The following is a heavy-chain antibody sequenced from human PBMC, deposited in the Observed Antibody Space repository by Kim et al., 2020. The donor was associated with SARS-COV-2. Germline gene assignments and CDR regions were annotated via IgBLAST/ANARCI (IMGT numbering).Heavy chain of an antibody. CDR3: ARDKSSSWYYAAFDI. J-gene: IGHJ3*02. Sequence: DSAKSRFTSSGDNAKDSLYLQVSSLRAEDTAVYYCARDKSSSWYYAAFDIWGQGTMVTVSS. V-gene: IGHV3-7*01. D-gene: IGHD6-13*01.